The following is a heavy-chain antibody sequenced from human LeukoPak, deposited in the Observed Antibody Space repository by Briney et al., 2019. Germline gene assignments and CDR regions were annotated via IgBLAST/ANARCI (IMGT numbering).Heavy chain of an antibody. CDR3: ARLIAADGYKWFDP. J-gene: IGHJ5*02. Sequence: GESLKISCEGSGYTFTASWLGWVRQMPGKGLEWMGIIYPGDSDTRYSPSFQGQVTISADKSINTAYLQWSSLKASDTAIYFCARLIAADGYKWFDPWGQGTLVTVSS. V-gene: IGHV5-51*01. CDR2: IYPGDSDT. D-gene: IGHD6-25*01. CDR1: GYTFTASW.